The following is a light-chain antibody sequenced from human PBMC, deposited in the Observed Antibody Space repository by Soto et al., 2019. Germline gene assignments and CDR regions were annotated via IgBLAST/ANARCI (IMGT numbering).Light chain of an antibody. CDR1: SSDVGGYNY. CDR2: EVS. Sequence: QSALTQPASVSGSPGQSITISCTGTSSDVGGYNYVSWYQQYPGKAPKLMIYEVSNRPSGVSDRFSGSKSGNTASLTISGLQAEDEGDYYCYSYTCSSTVVFGGGTKLTVL. J-gene: IGLJ2*01. CDR3: YSYTCSSTVV. V-gene: IGLV2-14*01.